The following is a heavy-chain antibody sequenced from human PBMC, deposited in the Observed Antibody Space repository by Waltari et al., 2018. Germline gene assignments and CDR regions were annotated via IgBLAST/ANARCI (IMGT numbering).Heavy chain of an antibody. Sequence: QVQLQESGPGLVKPSETLSLTCTVSGGSLSRYYWSWIRQPPGKGLEWIGYIYYSGSTNYNPSLKSRVTISVDTSKNQFSLKLSSVTAADTAVYYCARDGGAVAGIDYWGQGTLVTVSS. J-gene: IGHJ4*02. D-gene: IGHD6-19*01. CDR1: GGSLSRYY. CDR3: ARDGGAVAGIDY. V-gene: IGHV4-59*01. CDR2: IYYSGST.